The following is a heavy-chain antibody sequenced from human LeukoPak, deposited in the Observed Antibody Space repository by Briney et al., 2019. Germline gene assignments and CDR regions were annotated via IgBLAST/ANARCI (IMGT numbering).Heavy chain of an antibody. CDR1: GGSISSYY. CDR3: AREKGIAAAAAYYFDY. V-gene: IGHV4-59*01. D-gene: IGHD6-13*01. J-gene: IGHJ4*02. Sequence: SETLSLTCTVSGGSISSYYWSWIRQPPGKGLEWIGYIYYSGSTNYNPSLKSRVTISVDTSKNQFSLKLSSVTAADTAVYYCAREKGIAAAAAYYFDYWGQGTLVTVSS. CDR2: IYYSGST.